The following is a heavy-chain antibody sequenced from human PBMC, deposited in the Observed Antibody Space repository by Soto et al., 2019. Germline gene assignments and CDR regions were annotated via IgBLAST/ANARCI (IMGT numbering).Heavy chain of an antibody. D-gene: IGHD2-2*01. CDR1: GGTFSSYA. V-gene: IGHV1-69*13. CDR2: IIPIFGTA. CDR3: ARDQNYTKEDIVVVPAALDY. J-gene: IGHJ4*02. Sequence: ASVKVSCKASGGTFSSYAISWVRQAPGQGLEWMGGIIPIFGTANYAQKFQGRVTITADESTSTAYMELSSLRSEDTAVYYCARDQNYTKEDIVVVPAALDYWGQGTLVTVSS.